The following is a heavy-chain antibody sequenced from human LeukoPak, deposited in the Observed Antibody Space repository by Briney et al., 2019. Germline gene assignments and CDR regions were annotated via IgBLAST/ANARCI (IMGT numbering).Heavy chain of an antibody. CDR1: GYSISSGYY. D-gene: IGHD2-15*01. V-gene: IGHV4-38-2*02. CDR2: IYHSGST. CDR3: ARRIMGSGDHRGSFDY. J-gene: IGHJ4*02. Sequence: SETLSLTCTVSGYSISSGYYWGWIRQPPGKGLEWIGSIYHSGSTYYNPSLKSRVTISVDTSKNQFSLKLTSVTAADTAVYYCARRIMGSGDHRGSFDYWGQGTLVTVSS.